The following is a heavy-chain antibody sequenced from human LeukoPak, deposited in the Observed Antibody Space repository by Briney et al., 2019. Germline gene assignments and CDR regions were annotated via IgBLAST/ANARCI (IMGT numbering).Heavy chain of an antibody. J-gene: IGHJ6*02. V-gene: IGHV4-61*01. Sequence: PSGTLSLTCTVSGASVNIGNYFWTWIRQPPGKGLEWIGYISHIGSTNYNPFLKSRVTISVDTSNNQFSLRLSSVPAAGTAVYYCARSLGATRYNLEYYFFYGLDVWGQGTTVTVSS. CDR1: GASVNIGNYF. CDR3: ARSLGATRYNLEYYFFYGLDV. CDR2: ISHIGST. D-gene: IGHD1-26*01.